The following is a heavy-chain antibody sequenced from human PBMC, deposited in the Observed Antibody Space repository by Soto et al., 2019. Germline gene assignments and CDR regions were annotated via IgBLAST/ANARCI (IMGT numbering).Heavy chain of an antibody. CDR3: ARGLAAQSYYYYGMDV. V-gene: IGHV4-30-2*01. D-gene: IGHD6-6*01. Sequence: SETLSLTCAVSGGSISSGGYSWSWIRQPPGKGLEWIGYIYHSGSTYYNPSLKSRVTISVDRSKNQFSLKLSSVTAADTAVYYCARGLAAQSYYYYGMDVWGQGTTVT. J-gene: IGHJ6*02. CDR2: IYHSGST. CDR1: GGSISSGGYS.